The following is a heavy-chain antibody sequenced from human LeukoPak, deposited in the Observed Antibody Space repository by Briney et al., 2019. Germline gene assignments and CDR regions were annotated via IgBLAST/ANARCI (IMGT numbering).Heavy chain of an antibody. D-gene: IGHD3-10*01. CDR3: ARDKGDYYAWKAIDY. CDR1: GYTFTSYG. V-gene: IGHV1-18*01. J-gene: IGHJ4*02. Sequence: GASVKVSCKASGYTFTSYGISWVRQAPGQGLEWMGWISAYNGNANYAQKLQGRVTMTTDTSTSTAYMELRSLRSDDTAVYYCARDKGDYYAWKAIDYWGQGTLVTVSS. CDR2: ISAYNGNA.